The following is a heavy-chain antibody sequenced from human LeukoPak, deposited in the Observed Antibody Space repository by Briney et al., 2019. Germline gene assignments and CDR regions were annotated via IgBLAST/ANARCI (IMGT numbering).Heavy chain of an antibody. CDR3: ARVLRGNGMDV. D-gene: IGHD2-15*01. J-gene: IGHJ6*04. CDR2: IWYDGSNK. CDR1: GFTFSSYC. Sequence: GGSLRLSCAASGFTFSSYCMHWVRQAPGKGLEWVAVIWYDGSNKYYADSVKGRFTISRDNSKNTLYLQMNSLRAEDTAVYYCARVLRGNGMDVWGEGTTVTVSS. V-gene: IGHV3-33*08.